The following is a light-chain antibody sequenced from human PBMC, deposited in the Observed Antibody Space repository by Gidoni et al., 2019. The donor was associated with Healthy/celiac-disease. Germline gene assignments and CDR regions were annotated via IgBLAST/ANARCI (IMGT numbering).Light chain of an antibody. CDR1: QDISNY. CDR2: DAS. Sequence: DIQMTQSPPSLSASVGDRVTITCQASQDISNYLNWYQQKPGKAPKLLIYDASNLETGVPSRFSGSGSGTDFTFTISSLQPDDIATYYCQQYDNLPLTFGGGTKVEIK. J-gene: IGKJ4*02. V-gene: IGKV1-33*01. CDR3: QQYDNLPLT.